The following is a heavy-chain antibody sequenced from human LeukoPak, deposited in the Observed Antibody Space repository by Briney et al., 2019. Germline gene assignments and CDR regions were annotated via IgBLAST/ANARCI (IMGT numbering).Heavy chain of an antibody. CDR2: MLDTVTT. CDR3: ATIKRGNIYGYFDF. V-gene: IGHV4-59*11. CDR1: GGSMNSHY. Sequence: TPSETLSLTCTVSGGSMNSHYWSWIRQPPGKGLEWIGYMLDTVTTKDNPSLKSRFTLSADTSKNQFSLRLTSVTAADTAVYYCATIKRGNIYGYFDFWGQGILVTVSS. J-gene: IGHJ4*02. D-gene: IGHD5-18*01.